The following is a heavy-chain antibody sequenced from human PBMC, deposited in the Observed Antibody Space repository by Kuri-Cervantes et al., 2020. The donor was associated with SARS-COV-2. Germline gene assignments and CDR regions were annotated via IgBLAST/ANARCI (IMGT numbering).Heavy chain of an antibody. CDR2: ISGSDGRP. Sequence: GECLKISCAASGFTVSANYMSWVRQAPGKGLKWLSDISGSDGRPYYADSVKGRFTISRDNSKNTLYLQMNSLRAEDTAIYYCSRDQSITMIVVVNRDAFDIWGQGTMVTVSS. J-gene: IGHJ3*02. CDR3: SRDQSITMIVVVNRDAFDI. CDR1: GFTVSANY. V-gene: IGHV3-23*01. D-gene: IGHD3-22*01.